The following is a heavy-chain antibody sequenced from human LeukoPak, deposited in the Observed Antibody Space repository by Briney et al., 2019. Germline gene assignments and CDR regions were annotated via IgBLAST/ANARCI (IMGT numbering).Heavy chain of an antibody. CDR3: ASSMDYGEPFDY. Sequence: SETLSLTCTVSGGSISSYYWSWIRQPPGKGLEWIGYIYYSGSTNYNSSLKSRVTISVDTSKNQFSLKLSSVTAADAAVYYCASSMDYGEPFDYWGQGTLVTVSS. D-gene: IGHD4-17*01. CDR2: IYYSGST. CDR1: GGSISSYY. V-gene: IGHV4-59*01. J-gene: IGHJ4*02.